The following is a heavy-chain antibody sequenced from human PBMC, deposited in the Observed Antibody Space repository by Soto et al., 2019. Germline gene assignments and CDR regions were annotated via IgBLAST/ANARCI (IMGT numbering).Heavy chain of an antibody. V-gene: IGHV1-69*12. J-gene: IGHJ6*04. CDR3: AGYCSGGSCYSFGYYYYGMDV. D-gene: IGHD2-15*01. Sequence: QVQLVQSGAEVKKPGSSVKVSCKASGGTFSSYAISWVRQAPGQGLEWMGGIIPIFGTANYAQKFQGRVTITADESTSTAYMELSSLRSEDTAVYYCAGYCSGGSCYSFGYYYYGMDVWGKGTTVTVSS. CDR1: GGTFSSYA. CDR2: IIPIFGTA.